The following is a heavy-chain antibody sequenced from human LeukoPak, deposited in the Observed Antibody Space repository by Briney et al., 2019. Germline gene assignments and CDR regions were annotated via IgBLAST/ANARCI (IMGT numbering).Heavy chain of an antibody. V-gene: IGHV3-74*01. CDR1: GFTFSSYW. CDR2: INSDGSST. Sequence: PGGSLRLSCAASGFTFSSYWMHWVRQAPGKGLVWVSRINSDGSSTSYADSVKGRFTISRDNAKNTLYLQMNSLRAEDTAVYYCARGGSGYYAIQPFDYWGQGTLVTVSS. CDR3: ARGGSGYYAIQPFDY. J-gene: IGHJ4*02. D-gene: IGHD3-22*01.